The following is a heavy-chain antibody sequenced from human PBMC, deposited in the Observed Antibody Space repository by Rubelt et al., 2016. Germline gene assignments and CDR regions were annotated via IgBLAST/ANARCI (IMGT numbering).Heavy chain of an antibody. Sequence: QVQLQQWGAGLLKPSETLSLTCAVYGGSFSGYYWSWIRQPPGKGLEWIGSIYYSGSTYYNPSLKIRVTISVDTSKNQFSLKLSSVTAADTAVYYCARGDDGYNYDYWGQGTLVTVSS. V-gene: IGHV4-34*01. J-gene: IGHJ4*02. D-gene: IGHD5-24*01. CDR1: GGSFSGYY. CDR3: ARGDDGYNYDY. CDR2: IYYSGST.